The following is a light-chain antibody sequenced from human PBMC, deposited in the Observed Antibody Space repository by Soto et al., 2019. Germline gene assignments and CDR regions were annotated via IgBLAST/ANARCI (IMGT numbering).Light chain of an antibody. CDR3: SSYTTSSTEI. V-gene: IGLV2-14*02. Sequence: QSVLTQPASVSGSPGQSITISCTGTSSDVGSYNLVPWYQQHPGKAPKLMIYDVSNRPSGVSSRFSGSKSDNTASLTISGLQAEDEADYYCSSYTTSSTEIFGTGTKVTVL. J-gene: IGLJ1*01. CDR1: SSDVGSYNL. CDR2: DVS.